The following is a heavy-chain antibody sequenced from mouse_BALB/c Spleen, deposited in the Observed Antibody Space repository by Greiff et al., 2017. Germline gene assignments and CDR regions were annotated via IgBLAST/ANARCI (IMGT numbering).Heavy chain of an antibody. D-gene: IGHD2-3*01. Sequence: VKVVESGPGLVQPSQSLSITCTVSGFSLTSYGVHWVRQSPGKGLEWLGVIWSGGSTDYNAAFISRLSISKDNSKSQVFFKMNSLQANDTAIYYCARKGGYSLAMDYWGQGTSVTVSS. CDR3: ARKGGYSLAMDY. J-gene: IGHJ4*01. CDR1: GFSLTSYG. CDR2: IWSGGST. V-gene: IGHV2-2*02.